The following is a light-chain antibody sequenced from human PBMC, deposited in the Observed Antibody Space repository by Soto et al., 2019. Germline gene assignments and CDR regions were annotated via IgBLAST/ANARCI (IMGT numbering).Light chain of an antibody. Sequence: QSALTQPPSASGSPGQSVTISCTGTSSDVGGSNYVSWYQQHPGKAPKLIIYEVNERPSGVPDRFSGSKSGNTASLTVSGLQAEDESDYYCSSSVGSSNSVFGTGTKLTV. J-gene: IGLJ1*01. CDR2: EVN. V-gene: IGLV2-8*01. CDR3: SSSVGSSNSV. CDR1: SSDVGGSNY.